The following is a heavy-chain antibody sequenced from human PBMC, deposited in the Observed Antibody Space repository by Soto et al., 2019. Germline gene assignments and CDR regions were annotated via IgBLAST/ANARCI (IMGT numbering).Heavy chain of an antibody. J-gene: IGHJ4*02. CDR1: GGXFSGYY. D-gene: IGHD4-17*01. CDR2: INHSGST. CDR3: ANYGEANAVTVVRGDYFDY. Sequence: SETLXLTCAVYGGXFSGYYWSWIRQPPGKGLEWIGEINHSGSTNYNPSLKSRVTISVDTSKNQFSLKLSSVTAADTAVYYCANYGEANAVTVVRGDYFDYWGQGTLVTVSS. V-gene: IGHV4-34*01.